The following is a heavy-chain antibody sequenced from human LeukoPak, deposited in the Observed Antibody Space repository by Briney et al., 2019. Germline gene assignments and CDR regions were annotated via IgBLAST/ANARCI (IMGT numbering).Heavy chain of an antibody. V-gene: IGHV4-59*01. Sequence: SETLSLTCTVSGGSISSYYWSWIRQPPGKGLEWIGYIYYSGSTNYNPSLKSRVTISVDTSKNQFSLKLSSVTAADTAVYYCARGVRFYYFDYWGQGTLVTVSS. J-gene: IGHJ4*02. CDR3: ARGVRFYYFDY. CDR2: IYYSGST. D-gene: IGHD4-17*01. CDR1: GGSISSYY.